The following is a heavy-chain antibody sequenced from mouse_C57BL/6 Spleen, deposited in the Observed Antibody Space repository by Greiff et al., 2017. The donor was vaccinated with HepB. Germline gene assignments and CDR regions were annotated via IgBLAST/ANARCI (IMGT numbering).Heavy chain of an antibody. CDR1: GYSFTSGYY. CDR3: AREGDPYYYGSSFDY. D-gene: IGHD1-1*01. J-gene: IGHJ2*01. CDR2: IRYDGSN. Sequence: EVQLVESGPGLVKPSQSLSLTCPVTGYSFTSGYYWNWIRQFPGNILVWMGYIRYDGSNNYNPFLKNRITITRDTAKNKFFLMLNSLTTEDSATYYGAREGDPYYYGSSFDYWGQGTTLTVSS. V-gene: IGHV3-6*01.